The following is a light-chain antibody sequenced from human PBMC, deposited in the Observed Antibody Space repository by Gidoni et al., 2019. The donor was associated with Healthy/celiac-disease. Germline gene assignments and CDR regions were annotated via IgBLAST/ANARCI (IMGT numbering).Light chain of an antibody. J-gene: IGLJ2*01. Sequence: QHSIRGSPGQTARITCSGDALPKQYAYWYQQKPGQAPVLVIYKDSERPSGIPERFSGSSSGTTVTLTISGVQAEDEADYYCQSADSSGTYVVFGGGTKLTVL. CDR3: QSADSSGTYVV. CDR2: KDS. V-gene: IGLV3-25*03. CDR1: ALPKQY.